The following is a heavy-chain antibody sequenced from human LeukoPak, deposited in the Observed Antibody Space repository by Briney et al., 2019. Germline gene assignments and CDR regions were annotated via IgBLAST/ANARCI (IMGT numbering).Heavy chain of an antibody. Sequence: SQTLSLTCALSLDWVSSSIATGKSTRHSPSRGLEWLGRTYYRSKWYNDYAVSVKSRITINTNTSKNQFCLHLDAETAEDTAVNNCARAEAGKGWFDAWWQETQVTVSS. J-gene: IGHJ5*02. V-gene: IGHV6-1*01. CDR1: LDWVSSSIAT. CDR3: ARAEAGKGWFDA. CDR2: TYYRSKWYN.